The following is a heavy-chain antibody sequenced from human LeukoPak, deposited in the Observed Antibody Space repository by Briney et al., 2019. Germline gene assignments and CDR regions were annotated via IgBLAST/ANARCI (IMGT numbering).Heavy chain of an antibody. CDR1: GFTFSSYS. CDR3: ARDLHFYDRTIDS. CDR2: ISSSTIYT. J-gene: IGHJ5*01. D-gene: IGHD3-22*01. Sequence: PGGSLRLSCAASGFTFSSYSMNWVRQAPGKGLEWVSFISSSTIYTYYSDSVKGRFTISRDNAKNLLYLQMNSLRAEDTAVYYCARDLHFYDRTIDSWGQGTLVTVSS. V-gene: IGHV3-21*01.